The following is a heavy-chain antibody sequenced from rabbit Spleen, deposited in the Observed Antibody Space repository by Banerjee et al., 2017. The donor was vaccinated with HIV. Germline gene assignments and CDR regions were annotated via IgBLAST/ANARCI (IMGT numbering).Heavy chain of an antibody. D-gene: IGHD5-1*01. CDR1: GFSFSSSHY. CDR3: ARSYVSHADWGYDL. CDR2: IYAGSTGST. V-gene: IGHV1S45*01. J-gene: IGHJ4*01. Sequence: QEQLVESGGGLVQPEGSLTLTCKASGFSFSSSHYMCWVRQAPGEGLEWIACIYAGSTGSTYYARWAKGRFTISKTSSTTVTLQMTSLTAADTATYFCARSYVSHADWGYDLWGQGTLVTVS.